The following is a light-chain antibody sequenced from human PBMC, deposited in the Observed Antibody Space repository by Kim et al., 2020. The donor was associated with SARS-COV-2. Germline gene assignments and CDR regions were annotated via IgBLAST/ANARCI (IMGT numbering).Light chain of an antibody. J-gene: IGKJ4*01. CDR2: HAS. V-gene: IGKV3-11*01. Sequence: PGERATLSCRASQTVSNSLAWYQQKPGQAPRLLIYHASTRATGIPARFSGSGSGTDFTLTISSLEPEDFALYYCQQRGNWPLTFGGGTKVDIK. CDR1: QTVSNS. CDR3: QQRGNWPLT.